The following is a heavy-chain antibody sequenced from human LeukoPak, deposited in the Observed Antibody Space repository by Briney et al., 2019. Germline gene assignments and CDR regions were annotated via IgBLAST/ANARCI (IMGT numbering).Heavy chain of an antibody. Sequence: GGSLRLSCAASGFTVSSNYRSWVRQSPGKGLEWVALIYNDGGTHYTDSVKGRFTISRDNSRNTLFLQMNSLRVEDSAMYYCVKRLTLGDLSIKGAFALWGQGTMVTVAS. CDR2: IYNDGGT. CDR3: VKRLTLGDLSIKGAFAL. CDR1: GFTVSSNY. J-gene: IGHJ3*01. D-gene: IGHD3-16*02. V-gene: IGHV3-53*01.